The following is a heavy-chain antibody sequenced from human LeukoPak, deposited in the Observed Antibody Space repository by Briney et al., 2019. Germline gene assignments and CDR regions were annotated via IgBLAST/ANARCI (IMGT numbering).Heavy chain of an antibody. D-gene: IGHD5-24*01. Sequence: GGSLRLSCAASGFTFNSFGMSWVRQAPGKGLEWLSYISSSSSTIYYADSVRGRFTISRDNSKNTLYLQMNSLGAQDTAVYYCAKDRVLATVVFDYWGQGTLVTVSS. CDR3: AKDRVLATVVFDY. V-gene: IGHV3-48*01. CDR2: ISSSSSTI. CDR1: GFTFNSFG. J-gene: IGHJ4*02.